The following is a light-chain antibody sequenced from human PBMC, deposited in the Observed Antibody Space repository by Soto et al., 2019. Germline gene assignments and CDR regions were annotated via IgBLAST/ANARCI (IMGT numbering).Light chain of an antibody. CDR2: AAS. Sequence: DIPMTPSPSPLSASVVDRVTLPCRASQSISSYLNWYQQKPGKAPKVLIYAASSLQSGVPSRFSGIGSGTDFTLSISSLQPEDFATYYCQQSYSGPLTFGGGTKVDI. J-gene: IGKJ4*01. CDR3: QQSYSGPLT. V-gene: IGKV1-39*01. CDR1: QSISSY.